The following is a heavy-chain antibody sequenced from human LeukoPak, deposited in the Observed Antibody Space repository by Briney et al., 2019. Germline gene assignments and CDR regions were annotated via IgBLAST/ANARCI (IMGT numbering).Heavy chain of an antibody. V-gene: IGHV1-18*01. J-gene: IGHJ4*02. Sequence: ASVKVSCKASGYTFTSYGTSWVRQAPGQGLEWMGWISAYNGNTNYAQKLQGRVTMTTDTSTSTAYMELRSLRSDDTAVYYCARDRARSSTSCPDYWGQGTLVTVSS. CDR3: ARDRARSSTSCPDY. CDR2: ISAYNGNT. D-gene: IGHD2-2*01. CDR1: GYTFTSYG.